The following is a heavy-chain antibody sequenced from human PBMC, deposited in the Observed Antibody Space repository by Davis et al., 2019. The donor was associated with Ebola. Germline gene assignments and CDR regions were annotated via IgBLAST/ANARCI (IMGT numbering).Heavy chain of an antibody. V-gene: IGHV3-30-3*01. Sequence: PGGSLRLSCEASGFTFSSYGMHWVRQAPGKGLDWVSLLSFDGRNQDYADSVKGRFTISRDNSKNTLYLQVSSLRVEDTAVYFCARSHDPLGYSSPDSWGQGTLVTVSS. CDR3: ARSHDPLGYSSPDS. J-gene: IGHJ4*02. CDR2: LSFDGRNQ. CDR1: GFTFSSYG. D-gene: IGHD6-13*01.